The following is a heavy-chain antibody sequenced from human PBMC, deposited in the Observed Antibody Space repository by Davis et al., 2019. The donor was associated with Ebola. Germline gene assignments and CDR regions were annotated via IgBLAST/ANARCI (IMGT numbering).Heavy chain of an antibody. Sequence: SETLSLTCAVYGGSFSGYYWSWIRQPPGKGLEWIGEMNHRGSNNYNPSLKSRVTLSVDTSKNQFSLKLSSVTAADTAVYYCARSLLTLLYGDFDYWGQGTLVIVSS. J-gene: IGHJ4*02. CDR3: ARSLLTLLYGDFDY. CDR1: GGSFSGYY. CDR2: MNHRGSN. D-gene: IGHD3-3*01. V-gene: IGHV4-34*01.